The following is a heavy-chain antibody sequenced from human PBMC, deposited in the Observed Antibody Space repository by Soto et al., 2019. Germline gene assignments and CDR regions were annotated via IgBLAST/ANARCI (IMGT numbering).Heavy chain of an antibody. CDR2: IWYDGSEK. J-gene: IGHJ4*02. CDR1: GFLFSTFG. CDR3: GGDMSGRLRSDY. D-gene: IGHD3-3*01. Sequence: GGSLRLSCAASGFLFSTFGMHWVRQAPGRGLEWVAIIWYDGSEKYYADSVKGRFTISRDNSKNTVYLQMNSLRAEDTAVYYCGGDMSGRLRSDYWGQGPLVTVPS. V-gene: IGHV3-33*01.